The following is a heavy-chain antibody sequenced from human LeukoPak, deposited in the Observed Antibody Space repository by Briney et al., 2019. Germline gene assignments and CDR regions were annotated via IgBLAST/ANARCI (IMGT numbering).Heavy chain of an antibody. CDR2: LSTSGTT. CDR3: ARARGQSGVDY. V-gene: IGHV4-4*07. CDR1: GGSISSYY. Sequence: SETLSLTCTVSGGSISSYYWSWIRQTAGKGLEWIGRLSTSGTTNYNPSLKSRVTMSVDTSKNQFSLNLTSVTAADTAVYYCARARGQSGVDYWGQGTLVTVSS. J-gene: IGHJ4*02. D-gene: IGHD3-10*01.